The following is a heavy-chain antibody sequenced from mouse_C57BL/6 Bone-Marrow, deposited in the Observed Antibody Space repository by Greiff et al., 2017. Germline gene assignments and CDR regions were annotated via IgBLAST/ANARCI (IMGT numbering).Heavy chain of an antibody. D-gene: IGHD1-1*01. CDR3: VREDTTVVATPSWYFDV. CDR2: IRSKSSNYAT. Sequence: EVMLVESGGGLVQPKGSLKLSCAASGFTFNTYAMHWVRQAPGKGLEWVARIRSKSSNYATYYADSVKDRFTISRDDSQSMLYLQMNNLKTEDTAMYYCVREDTTVVATPSWYFDVWGTGTTVTVSS. V-gene: IGHV10-3*01. J-gene: IGHJ1*03. CDR1: GFTFNTYA.